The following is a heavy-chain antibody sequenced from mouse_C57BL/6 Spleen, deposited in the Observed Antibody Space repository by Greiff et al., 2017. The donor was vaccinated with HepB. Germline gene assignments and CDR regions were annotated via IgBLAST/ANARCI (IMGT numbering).Heavy chain of an antibody. CDR1: GYPFPSYW. V-gene: IGHV1-52*01. Sequence: VQLQQPGAELVRPGSSVKLSCKASGYPFPSYWMHWVKQRPIQGLDGIGNIDPSDSETHYNQKFKDKATLTVDKSSSTAYMQLSSLTSEDSAVYYCARPTYGSSSYFDYWGQGTTLTVSS. D-gene: IGHD1-1*01. CDR3: ARPTYGSSSYFDY. CDR2: IDPSDSET. J-gene: IGHJ2*01.